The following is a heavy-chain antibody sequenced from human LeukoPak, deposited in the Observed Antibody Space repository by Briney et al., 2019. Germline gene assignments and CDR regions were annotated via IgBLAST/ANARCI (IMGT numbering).Heavy chain of an antibody. Sequence: LSLTCAVYGGSFSGYYWSWIRQAPGKGLEWVSYISSSGSTIYYADSVKGRFTISRDNAKNSLYLQMNSLRAEDTAVYYCARDLVGGPPFDYWGQGTLVTVSS. V-gene: IGHV3-11*01. CDR2: ISSSGSTI. CDR1: GGSFSGYY. CDR3: ARDLVGGPPFDY. D-gene: IGHD1-26*01. J-gene: IGHJ4*02.